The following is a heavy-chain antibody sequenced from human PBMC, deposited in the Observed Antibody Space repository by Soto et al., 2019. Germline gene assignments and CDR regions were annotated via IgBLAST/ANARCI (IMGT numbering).Heavy chain of an antibody. CDR2: ISSSGSPI. V-gene: IGHV3-11*01. CDR3: ARVAPYYDSSGYYDN. J-gene: IGHJ4*02. Sequence: PGGSLRLSCAASGFTFSDYQMSWIRQAPGKGLEWVSYISSSGSPISYADSVKARFTISRDNAKKSLYLQMSSLRAEDTALYYCARVAPYYDSSGYYDNWGQGTLVTVSS. D-gene: IGHD3-22*01. CDR1: GFTFSDYQ.